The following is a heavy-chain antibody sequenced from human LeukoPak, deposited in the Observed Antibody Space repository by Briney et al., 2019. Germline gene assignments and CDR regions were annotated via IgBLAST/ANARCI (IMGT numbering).Heavy chain of an antibody. V-gene: IGHV3-7*01. J-gene: IGHJ4*02. D-gene: IGHD1-1*01. Sequence: GGSLRLSCAASGFTLSRSWMSWVRQAAGKGLEWGANIKEDGSEKYYVDSVKGRFTISRDNAKNSLYLQMNSLRAEDTAVYYCVRDGRPLDYWGQGTLVTVSS. CDR3: VRDGRPLDY. CDR2: IKEDGSEK. CDR1: GFTLSRSW.